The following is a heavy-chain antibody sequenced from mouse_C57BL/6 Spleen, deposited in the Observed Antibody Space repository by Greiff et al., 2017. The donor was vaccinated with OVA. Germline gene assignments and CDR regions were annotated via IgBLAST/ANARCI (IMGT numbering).Heavy chain of an antibody. CDR1: GFTFSDYG. CDR2: ISSGSSTI. J-gene: IGHJ2*01. V-gene: IGHV5-17*01. Sequence: EVMLVESGGGLVKPGGSLKLSCAASGFTFSDYGMHWVRQAPEKGLEWVAYISSGSSTIYYADTVKGRFTISRDNAKNTLFLQMTSLRSEDTAMYYCARDFSNYGGYFDYWGQGTTLTVSS. CDR3: ARDFSNYGGYFDY. D-gene: IGHD2-5*01.